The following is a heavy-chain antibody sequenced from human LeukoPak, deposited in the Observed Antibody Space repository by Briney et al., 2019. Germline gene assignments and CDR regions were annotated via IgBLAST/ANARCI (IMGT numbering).Heavy chain of an antibody. J-gene: IGHJ6*02. V-gene: IGHV3-7*01. CDR3: ARVQQQLVHGYYYYGMDV. Sequence: GGSLRLSCAASGFTFSSYWMSWVREAPGKGLEWVANIKQDGSEKYYVDSVKGRFTISRDNAKNSLYLQMNSPRAEDTAVYYCARVQQQLVHGYYYYGMDVWGQGTTVTVSS. D-gene: IGHD6-13*01. CDR2: IKQDGSEK. CDR1: GFTFSSYW.